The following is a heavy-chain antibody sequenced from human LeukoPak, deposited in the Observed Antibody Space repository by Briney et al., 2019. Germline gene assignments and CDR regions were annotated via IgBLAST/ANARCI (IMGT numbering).Heavy chain of an antibody. CDR3: AGTQPSDSGPGDY. J-gene: IGHJ4*02. V-gene: IGHV4-4*07. D-gene: IGHD1-26*01. CDR1: GGSISDYY. Sequence: PSETLSLTCTVSGGSISDYYWSWIRQPAGQGLEWIGRIFISGNTDYNPSLKSQVTMSLDTSKTQFSLKLSSVTAADTAVYYCAGTQPSDSGPGDYWGQGTLVTVSS. CDR2: IFISGNT.